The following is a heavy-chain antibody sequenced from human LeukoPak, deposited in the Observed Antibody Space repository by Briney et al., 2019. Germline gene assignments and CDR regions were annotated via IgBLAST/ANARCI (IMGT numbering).Heavy chain of an antibody. CDR1: GFTFSSYS. CDR3: ARDRIAVAGGFDY. V-gene: IGHV3-48*04. D-gene: IGHD6-19*01. J-gene: IGHJ4*02. CDR2: ISTSSSTI. Sequence: PGGSLRLSCAASGFTFSSYSMNWVRQAPGKGLEWVSYISTSSSTIYYADSVKGRFTISRDNAKNSLYLQMNSLRAEDTAVYYCARDRIAVAGGFDYWGQGTLVTVSS.